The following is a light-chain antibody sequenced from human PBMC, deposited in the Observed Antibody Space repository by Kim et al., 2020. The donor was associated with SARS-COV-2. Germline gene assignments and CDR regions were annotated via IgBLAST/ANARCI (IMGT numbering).Light chain of an antibody. Sequence: EIVMTQSPATLSVSPGERATLSCRASQSISSNLAWYQQKPGQAPRLLIYGASTSATDIPVRFSGSGSGTEFTLTISSLQSEDFVVYYCQQYHNMQTFGQGTKLEI. V-gene: IGKV3-15*01. CDR3: QQYHNMQT. J-gene: IGKJ2*01. CDR2: GAS. CDR1: QSISSN.